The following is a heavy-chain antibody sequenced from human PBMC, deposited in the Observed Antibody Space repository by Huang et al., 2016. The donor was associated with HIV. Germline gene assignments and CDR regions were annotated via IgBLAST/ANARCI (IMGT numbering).Heavy chain of an antibody. CDR1: GFDFRSHD. CDR3: AKEEAGRFGAFDI. J-gene: IGHJ3*02. V-gene: IGHV3-30*02. D-gene: IGHD3-10*01. Sequence: QLQLVESGGGVVQPVGSLRLSWVASGFDFRSHDMHWGRQAPGKGLEWIKVIGYGGKNKQYGGSVTVRFTISRDNSKNTLYLQMNSLRPEDTAVYYCAKEEAGRFGAFDIWGQGTMVTVSS. CDR2: IGYGGKNK.